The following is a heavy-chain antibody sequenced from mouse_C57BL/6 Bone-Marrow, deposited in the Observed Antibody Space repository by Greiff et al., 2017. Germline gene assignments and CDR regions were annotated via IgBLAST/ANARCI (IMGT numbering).Heavy chain of an antibody. CDR3: ARSGNYYGSSYFYWYFDV. CDR1: GYAFSSSW. D-gene: IGHD1-1*01. J-gene: IGHJ1*03. CDR2: IYPGDGDT. Sequence: VQLQESGPELVKPGASVKISCKASGYAFSSSWMNWVKQRPGKGLEWIGRIYPGDGDTNYNGKFKGKATLTADKSSSTAYMQLSSLTSEYSAVYFCARSGNYYGSSYFYWYFDVWGTGTTVTVSA. V-gene: IGHV1-82*01.